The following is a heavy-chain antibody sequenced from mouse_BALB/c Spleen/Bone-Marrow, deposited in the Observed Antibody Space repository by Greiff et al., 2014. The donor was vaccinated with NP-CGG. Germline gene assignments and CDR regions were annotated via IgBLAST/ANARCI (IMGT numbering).Heavy chain of an antibody. Sequence: EVQLQQSGPGLVKPSQSLSLTCTVTGYSITSDYAWNWIRQFPENKLEWMGYISYSGSTSYNPSLKSRISITRDTSKNQFFLQLNSVTTEDTATYYCARYDYDGVDYWGQGTTLTVSS. D-gene: IGHD2-4*01. CDR3: ARYDYDGVDY. CDR1: GYSITSDYA. V-gene: IGHV3-2*02. CDR2: ISYSGST. J-gene: IGHJ2*01.